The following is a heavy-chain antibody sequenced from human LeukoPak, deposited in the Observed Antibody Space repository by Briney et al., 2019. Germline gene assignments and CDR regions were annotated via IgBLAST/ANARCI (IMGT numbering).Heavy chain of an antibody. V-gene: IGHV3-23*01. J-gene: IGHJ4*02. Sequence: GGSLRLSCAASGFTFSSYAMSWVRQAPGKGLEWVSAISGSGGSTYYADSVKGRFTISRDNSKNTLYLQMNSLRAEDTAVYYCAKDIVAYSSSHPPHIFDYWGQGTLVTVSS. CDR1: GFTFSSYA. CDR2: ISGSGGST. D-gene: IGHD6-13*01. CDR3: AKDIVAYSSSHPPHIFDY.